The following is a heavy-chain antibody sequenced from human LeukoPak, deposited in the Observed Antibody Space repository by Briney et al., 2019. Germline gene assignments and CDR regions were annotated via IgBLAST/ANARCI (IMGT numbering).Heavy chain of an antibody. Sequence: GESLKISCKGSGYSFTSYWIGWVRQMPGKGLEWMGIIYPGDSDTRYSPSFQGQVTISADKSISTAYLQWSSLKASDTAMYYCARHCAHCSGGSCYDDYWGQGTLVTVSS. D-gene: IGHD2-15*01. CDR3: ARHCAHCSGGSCYDDY. J-gene: IGHJ4*02. CDR2: IYPGDSDT. CDR1: GYSFTSYW. V-gene: IGHV5-51*01.